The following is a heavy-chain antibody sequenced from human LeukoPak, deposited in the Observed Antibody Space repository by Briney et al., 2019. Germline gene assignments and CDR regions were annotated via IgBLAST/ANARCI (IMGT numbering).Heavy chain of an antibody. V-gene: IGHV3-48*03. J-gene: IGHJ4*02. CDR1: GFTFSNYE. CDR2: ISSSGSTI. D-gene: IGHD5-18*01. Sequence: GGSLRLSCGASGFTFSNYEMNWVRQAPGKGLEWVSYISSSGSTIYYADSVKGRFTISRDNAKNSLYLQMNSLRAEDTAVYYCAQIYTYGSSQFDYWGQGTLVTVSS. CDR3: AQIYTYGSSQFDY.